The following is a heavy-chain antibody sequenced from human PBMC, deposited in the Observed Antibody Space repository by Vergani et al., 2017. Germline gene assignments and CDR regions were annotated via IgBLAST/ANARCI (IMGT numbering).Heavy chain of an antibody. V-gene: IGHV1-18*01. D-gene: IGHD6-13*01. Sequence: QVQLVPSGAEVKQPGASVTVSCKASGYTFTSYGISWVRPAPGQGLEWMGWISAYNGNTNYAQKLQGRVTMTTATSTSTAYMELRSLSSDDTAVYYCARFSSSWYYYYGMDVWGQGTTVTVSS. J-gene: IGHJ6*02. CDR2: ISAYNGNT. CDR3: ARFSSSWYYYYGMDV. CDR1: GYTFTSYG.